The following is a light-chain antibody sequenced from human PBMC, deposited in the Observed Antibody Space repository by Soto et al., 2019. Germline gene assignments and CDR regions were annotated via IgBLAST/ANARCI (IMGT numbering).Light chain of an antibody. J-gene: IGLJ1*01. Sequence: QSVLPQPASVSGSPGQSISISCTGTSSDVGGYKYVSWYQQHPGKAPKLMIYDVSSRPSGVSNRFSGSKSGNTASLTISGLQAEDEADYYCSSYTSISLYVFGTGTKVTVL. CDR2: DVS. V-gene: IGLV2-14*01. CDR1: SSDVGGYKY. CDR3: SSYTSISLYV.